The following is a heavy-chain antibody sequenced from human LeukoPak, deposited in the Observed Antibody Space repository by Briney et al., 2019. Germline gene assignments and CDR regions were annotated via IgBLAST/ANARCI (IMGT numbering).Heavy chain of an antibody. CDR3: VASPDYYDSSGYSYYFDY. CDR1: GFTFSSFV. Sequence: PGRSLTLSCAASGFTFSSFVMHWVRQAPGKGLEWVAVIWYDASNKYYADSVKGRFTISRDNSKNTLFLQMNSLRDDDTAVYYCVASPDYYDSSGYSYYFDYWGQGTLVTVSS. D-gene: IGHD3-22*01. V-gene: IGHV3-33*01. CDR2: IWYDASNK. J-gene: IGHJ4*02.